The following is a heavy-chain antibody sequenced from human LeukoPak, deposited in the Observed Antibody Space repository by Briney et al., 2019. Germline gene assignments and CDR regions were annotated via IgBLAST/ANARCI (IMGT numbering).Heavy chain of an antibody. CDR2: IIPILGIA. CDR1: GGTFSSYT. Sequence: SVKVSCKASGGTFSSYTISWVRQAPGQGLEWMGRIIPILGIANYAQKLQGRVTITADKSTSTAYMELSSLRSEDTAVYYCAMGVVVPEYYFDYWGQGTLVTVSS. V-gene: IGHV1-69*02. CDR3: AMGVVVPEYYFDY. D-gene: IGHD2-2*01. J-gene: IGHJ4*02.